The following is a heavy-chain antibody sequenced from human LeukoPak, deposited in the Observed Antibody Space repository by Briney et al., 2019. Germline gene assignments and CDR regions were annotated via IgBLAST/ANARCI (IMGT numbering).Heavy chain of an antibody. CDR1: GYTLTGYY. CDR2: INPKSGDT. CDR3: AGARTAVTAVDI. J-gene: IGHJ3*02. V-gene: IGHV1-2*02. D-gene: IGHD4-17*01. Sequence: GASVKVSCKASGYTLTGYYMHSVRQAPGQGLEWMGCINPKSGDTNYAQKFQGRVTMTRDTSISKAYMELRRLGTDDNSVYYCAGARTAVTAVDIWGQGTMVTVSS.